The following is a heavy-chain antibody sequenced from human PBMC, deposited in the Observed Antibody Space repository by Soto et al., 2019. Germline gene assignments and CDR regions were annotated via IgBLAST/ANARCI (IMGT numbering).Heavy chain of an antibody. CDR2: IYYSGST. Sequence: QLQLQESGPGLVKPSETLSLTCTVSGGSISSYYWSWIRQPPGKGLEWIGYIYYSGSTNYNPSLNRRVTTAVDTSKNPLSLKLSSVTAADTAVYYWARLEGCWYFGVWGRGTLVTVSS. CDR1: GGSISSYY. V-gene: IGHV4-59*08. J-gene: IGHJ2*01. D-gene: IGHD3-3*01. CDR3: ARLEGCWYFGV.